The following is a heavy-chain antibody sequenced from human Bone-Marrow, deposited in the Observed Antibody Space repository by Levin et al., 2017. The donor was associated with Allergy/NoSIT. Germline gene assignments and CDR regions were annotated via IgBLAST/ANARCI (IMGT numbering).Heavy chain of an antibody. V-gene: IGHV3-30-3*01. D-gene: IGHD5-18*01. J-gene: IGHJ3*02. CDR3: ARDHMLYSHGGAFDI. Sequence: PGGSLRLSCAASGFTFSSYAMHWVRQAPGKGLEWVAVISYDGSNKYYADSVKGRFTISRDNSKNTLYLQMNSLRAEDTAVYYCARDHMLYSHGGAFDIWGQGTMVTVSS. CDR1: GFTFSSYA. CDR2: ISYDGSNK.